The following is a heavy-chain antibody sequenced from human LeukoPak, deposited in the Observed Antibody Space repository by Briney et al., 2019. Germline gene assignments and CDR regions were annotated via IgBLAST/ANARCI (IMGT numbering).Heavy chain of an antibody. CDR3: AKEEVPNDY. CDR1: GFTFSRSA. J-gene: IGHJ4*02. Sequence: PGGPLRLSCEVSGFTFSRSAMSWVRQAPGKGLEWVSGISISGEATYYADSVQGRFTISRDNSKNTVYLQMYSLGVEDTAVYYCAKEEVPNDYWGQGILVTVSS. V-gene: IGHV3-23*01. CDR2: ISISGEAT. D-gene: IGHD2-2*01.